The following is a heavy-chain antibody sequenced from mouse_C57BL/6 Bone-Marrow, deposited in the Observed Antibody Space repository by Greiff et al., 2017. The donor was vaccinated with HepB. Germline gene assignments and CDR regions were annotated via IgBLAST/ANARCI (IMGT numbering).Heavy chain of an antibody. V-gene: IGHV5-9*01. J-gene: IGHJ2*01. CDR3: ARDGYYPYYFDY. Sequence: DVKLVESGGGLVKPGVSLKLSCAASGFTFSSYTMSWVRQTPEKRLEWVATISGGGGNTYYPDSVKGRFTISRDNAKNTLYLQMSSLRSEDTALYYCARDGYYPYYFDYWGQGTTLTVSS. D-gene: IGHD2-3*01. CDR2: ISGGGGNT. CDR1: GFTFSSYT.